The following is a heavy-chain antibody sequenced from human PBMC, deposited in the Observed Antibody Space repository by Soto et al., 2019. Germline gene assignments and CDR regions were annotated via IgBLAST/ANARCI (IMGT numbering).Heavy chain of an antibody. CDR3: ARTGYDRSGYFVEYYFDY. J-gene: IGHJ4*02. D-gene: IGHD3-22*01. CDR1: GFTFSKYA. CDR2: ISNDGSNP. V-gene: IGHV3-30-3*01. Sequence: LRLSCAASGFTFSKYAMHWVRQARGTGLEWVAVISNDGSNPYYADSVKGRFTIPRDNSKNTLYLQMNSLREEDTAVYYCARTGYDRSGYFVEYYFDYWGQGTLVTVSS.